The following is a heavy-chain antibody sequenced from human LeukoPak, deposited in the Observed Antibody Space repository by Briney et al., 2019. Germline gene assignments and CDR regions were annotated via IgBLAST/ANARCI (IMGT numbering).Heavy chain of an antibody. V-gene: IGHV3-20*04. CDR2: INWNGGST. Sequence: GRSLRLSCAASGFTFDDYAMSWVRHAPGKGLEWVSGINWNGGSTGYADSVKGRFTISRDNAKNSLYLQMNSLRAEDTALYYCARTPRIYYDDRMDIWGQGTMVTVSS. CDR3: ARTPRIYYDDRMDI. CDR1: GFTFDDYA. J-gene: IGHJ3*02. D-gene: IGHD3-22*01.